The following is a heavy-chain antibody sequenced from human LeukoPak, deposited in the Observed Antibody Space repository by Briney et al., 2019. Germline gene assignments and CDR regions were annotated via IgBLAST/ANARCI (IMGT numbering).Heavy chain of an antibody. V-gene: IGHV3-48*03. CDR2: IASSGTIK. CDR3: ALLAVASDFDY. J-gene: IGHJ4*02. CDR1: GFPFSVYE. Sequence: GESLRLSCVVSGFPFSVYEMNWVRQAPGKGLEWVSNIASSGTIKYYADSVKGRFSISRDNAKSSLCLQMNSLRVEDTAVYYCALLAVASDFDYWGQGALVTVSS. D-gene: IGHD6-19*01.